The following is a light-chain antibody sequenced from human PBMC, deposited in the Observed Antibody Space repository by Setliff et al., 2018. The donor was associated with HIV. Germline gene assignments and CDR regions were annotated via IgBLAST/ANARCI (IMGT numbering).Light chain of an antibody. Sequence: QAVVTQEPSLTVSPGGTVTLTCGPSPGAVTSGHYPYWFKQKPGQAPRALIHDTSNKHSWTPARFAGSLLGGKAALTLSGAQPEDEAAYYCFLSYSGARRVVGGGTK. CDR1: PGAVTSGHY. J-gene: IGLJ3*02. CDR2: DTS. V-gene: IGLV7-46*01. CDR3: FLSYSGARRV.